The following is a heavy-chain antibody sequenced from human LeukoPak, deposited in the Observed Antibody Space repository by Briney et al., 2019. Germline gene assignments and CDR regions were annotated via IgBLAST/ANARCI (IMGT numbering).Heavy chain of an antibody. D-gene: IGHD6-13*01. Sequence: GGSLRLSCAASGFTFTNAWMSWVRQAPGKGLEWVGRIKSKTDGGTTDYAAPVKGRFTISRDDSKNTLYLQMTSLKTEDTAVYYCTTITAAGFNDYWGQGTLVTVSS. CDR1: GFTFTNAW. CDR3: TTITAAGFNDY. V-gene: IGHV3-15*01. CDR2: IKSKTDGGTT. J-gene: IGHJ4*02.